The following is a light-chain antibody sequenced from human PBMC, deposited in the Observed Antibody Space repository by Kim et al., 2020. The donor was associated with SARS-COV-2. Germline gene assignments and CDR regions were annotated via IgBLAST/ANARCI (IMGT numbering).Light chain of an antibody. CDR3: QHFNNWPPLDT. Sequence: PGGRAPPSGEAQQCVCLNVAWYQQKPGQAPRLLIYRASTRATGVPARLSGSGSGREFTLTISSLQSEDSAVYYCQHFNNWPPLDTFGKGNELEI. CDR2: RAS. J-gene: IGKJ2*01. CDR1: QCVCLN. V-gene: IGKV3-15*01.